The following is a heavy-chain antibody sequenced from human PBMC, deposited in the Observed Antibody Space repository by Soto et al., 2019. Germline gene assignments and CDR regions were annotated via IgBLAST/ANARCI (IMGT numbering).Heavy chain of an antibody. Sequence: PSETLSLTCAVSGGSISSGGYSWSWIRQPPGKGLEWIGYIYYSGSTNYNPSLKSRVTISVDTSKNQFSLKLSSVTAADTAVYYCARESSSGYCDYWGQGTLVTVSS. CDR3: ARESSSGYCDY. V-gene: IGHV4-30-4*07. D-gene: IGHD3-22*01. CDR1: GGSISSGGYS. J-gene: IGHJ4*02. CDR2: IYYSGST.